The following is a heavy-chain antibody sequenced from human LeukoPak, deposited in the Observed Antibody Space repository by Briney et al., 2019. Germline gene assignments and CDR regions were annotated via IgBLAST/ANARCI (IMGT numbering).Heavy chain of an antibody. J-gene: IGHJ6*02. Sequence: GGSLRLPCAASGFTFSSYAMNWVRQAPGKGLEWVSYISTSGSAIYYADSVKGRFTISRDNARNSLYLQMNSLRDEDTAVYYCARYTWSDRRGAMDVWGQGTTVTVSS. CDR1: GFTFSSYA. V-gene: IGHV3-48*02. CDR2: ISTSGSAI. CDR3: ARYTWSDRRGAMDV. D-gene: IGHD1-1*01.